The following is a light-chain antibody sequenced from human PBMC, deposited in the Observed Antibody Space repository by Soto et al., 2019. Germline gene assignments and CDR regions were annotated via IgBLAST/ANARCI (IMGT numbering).Light chain of an antibody. V-gene: IGKV3-20*01. CDR3: QQYGVSRT. CDR2: DAS. CDR1: QSVSSSY. J-gene: IGKJ1*01. Sequence: EIVLTQSPGTLSFSPGERSTLSCRASQSVSSSYLAWYQQKPGQAPRLLIYDASLRATGVPDRFSGSGSGTDFTLTISRLEPEDFAVYYCQQYGVSRTFGQGTKVDIK.